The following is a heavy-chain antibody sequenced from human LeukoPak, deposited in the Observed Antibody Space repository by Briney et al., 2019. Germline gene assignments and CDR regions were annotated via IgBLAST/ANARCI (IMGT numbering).Heavy chain of an antibody. D-gene: IGHD2-15*01. CDR2: INKDADKI. Sequence: PGGSLRLSCVASGFSLSDYWMSWVRQTPGKGLEWAANINKDADKIYYLDSVKGRFTISRDSAKNSLFLQMNSLSAEDTAIYYCARDGSSLDYWGQGTLVTVSS. J-gene: IGHJ4*02. CDR3: ARDGSSLDY. CDR1: GFSLSDYW. V-gene: IGHV3-7*01.